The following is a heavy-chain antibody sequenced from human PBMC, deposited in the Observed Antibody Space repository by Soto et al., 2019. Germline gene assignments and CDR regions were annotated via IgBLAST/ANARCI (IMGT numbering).Heavy chain of an antibody. V-gene: IGHV4-59*01. J-gene: IGHJ5*02. CDR1: GGSISSYY. CDR2: IYYSGST. Sequence: XGILALTCTVSGGSISSYYWSWIRQPPGKGLEWIGYIYYSGSTNYNPSLKSRVTISVDTSKNQFSLKLSSVTAADTAVYYCARDRYSSSKVWFDPWGQGTLVTVSS. CDR3: ARDRYSSSKVWFDP. D-gene: IGHD6-6*01.